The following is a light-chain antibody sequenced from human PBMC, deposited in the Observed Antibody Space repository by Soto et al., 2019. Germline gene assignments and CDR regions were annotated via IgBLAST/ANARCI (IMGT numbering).Light chain of an antibody. J-gene: IGKJ3*01. CDR3: QHYGTSAL. V-gene: IGKV3-20*01. Sequence: EIVLTQSPGTLSLSPGERATLSCRASQGVSDIYLAWYQQKPGQAPRLLIYASNRATGIPDRFSGSGSGTYFTLTISRLEPEDFAVYYCQHYGTSALFGPGTKVEIK. CDR1: QGVSDIY. CDR2: AS.